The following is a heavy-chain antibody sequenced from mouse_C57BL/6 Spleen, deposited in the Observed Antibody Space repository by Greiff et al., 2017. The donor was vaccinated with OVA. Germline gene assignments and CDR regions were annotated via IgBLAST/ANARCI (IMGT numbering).Heavy chain of an antibody. V-gene: IGHV1-72*01. D-gene: IGHD1-1*01. J-gene: IGHJ1*03. CDR3: ARNYGSSYWYFDV. Sequence: VQLQQSGAELVKPGASVKLSCKASGYTFTSYWMQWVKQRPGRGLEWIGRIDPNSGGTKYNEKFKSKATLTVDKPSSTAYMQLSSLTSEDSAVYYCARNYGSSYWYFDVWGTGTTVTVSS. CDR1: GYTFTSYW. CDR2: IDPNSGGT.